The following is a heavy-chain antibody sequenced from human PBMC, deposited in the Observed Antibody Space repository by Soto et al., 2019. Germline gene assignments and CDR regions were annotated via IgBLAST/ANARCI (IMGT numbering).Heavy chain of an antibody. CDR1: GHTFTDFY. CDR2: INPNNGGT. J-gene: IGHJ6*02. Sequence: ASVKVSCKAFGHTFTDFYIHWVRQDPGQGLEWMGWINPNNGGTEYAQTFQGRVTMSRDTXSSTAYMERSRLRSQDMAVYCCQSPHFGGLIYYSCAMAVWGQ. D-gene: IGHD5-12*01. CDR3: QSPHFGGLIYYSCAMAV. V-gene: IGHV1-2*02.